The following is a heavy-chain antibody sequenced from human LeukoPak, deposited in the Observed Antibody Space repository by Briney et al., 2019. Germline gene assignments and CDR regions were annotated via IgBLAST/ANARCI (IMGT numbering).Heavy chain of an antibody. J-gene: IGHJ4*02. CDR3: ARDRESYWEVGNDY. Sequence: GGPRRLSCAASGLTFSSYGMHWVRKAPGKGLEWVAVIWEDGSKKDYADSVKGRFTISRDNSKNTLYLQMNSLRAEHTAVYYCARDRESYWEVGNDYWGQGTLVTVSS. V-gene: IGHV3-33*01. CDR1: GLTFSSYG. D-gene: IGHD1-26*01. CDR2: IWEDGSKK.